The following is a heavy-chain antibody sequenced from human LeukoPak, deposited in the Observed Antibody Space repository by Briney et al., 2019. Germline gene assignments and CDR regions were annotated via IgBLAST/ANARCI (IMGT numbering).Heavy chain of an antibody. J-gene: IGHJ3*02. CDR3: AREILPSYAFDI. CDR1: GFTVSSNF. CDR2: IYSGGST. Sequence: GGSLRLSCAASGFTVSSNFLSWVRQAPGKGLEWVSVIYSGGSTYYTDSVKGRFTISRDISKNTLYLQMNSLRAEDTAVYYCAREILPSYAFDIWGQGTLVTVS. V-gene: IGHV3-66*01. D-gene: IGHD2/OR15-2a*01.